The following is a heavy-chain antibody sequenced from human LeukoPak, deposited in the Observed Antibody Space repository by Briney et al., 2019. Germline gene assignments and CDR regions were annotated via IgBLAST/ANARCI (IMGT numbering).Heavy chain of an antibody. CDR2: ISSSGSTI. CDR1: GFTFSNYY. J-gene: IGHJ6*03. D-gene: IGHD1-1*01. CDR3: ARDGGEERQDDPPSRDMDV. Sequence: PGESLRLSCAASGFTFSNYYISCSSQATGRGMEWVSYISSSGSTIYYADSVKGRFTISRDNAKNSLYLQMNSLRAEDTAVYYCARDGGEERQDDPPSRDMDVWGKGTTFTVSS. V-gene: IGHV3-11*04.